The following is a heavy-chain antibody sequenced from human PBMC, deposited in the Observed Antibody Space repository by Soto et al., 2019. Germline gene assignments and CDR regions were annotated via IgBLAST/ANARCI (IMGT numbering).Heavy chain of an antibody. Sequence: EVQLLESGGGLVQPGGSLRLSCAASGFTFNNYAMTWVRQAQGKGLEWVSAISGGGDTTSYADSVKGRFTVSRDGSKNTLYLQMSSLRAEDTALYYCAKGRGGSGSLTPRVDFWGLGTLVTVSS. CDR3: AKGRGGSGSLTPRVDF. CDR2: ISGGGDTT. V-gene: IGHV3-23*01. CDR1: GFTFNNYA. D-gene: IGHD3-10*01. J-gene: IGHJ4*02.